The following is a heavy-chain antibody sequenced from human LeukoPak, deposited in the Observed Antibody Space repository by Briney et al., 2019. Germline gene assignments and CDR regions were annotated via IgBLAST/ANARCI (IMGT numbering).Heavy chain of an antibody. CDR3: ARDGGGSGRYGPYYYYYMDV. J-gene: IGHJ6*03. V-gene: IGHV1-69*05. Sequence: GSSVKVSCKASGGTFSSSAISWVRQVPGQGLEWMGGIIPIFGTANYAQKFQGRVTITTDESTSTAYMELSSLRSEDTAVYYCARDGGGSGRYGPYYYYYMDVWGKGTTVTVSS. D-gene: IGHD6-19*01. CDR1: GGTFSSSA. CDR2: IIPIFGTA.